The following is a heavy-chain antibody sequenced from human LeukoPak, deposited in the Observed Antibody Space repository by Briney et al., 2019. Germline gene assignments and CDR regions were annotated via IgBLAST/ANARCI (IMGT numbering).Heavy chain of an antibody. V-gene: IGHV3-21*01. CDR1: GFTFSSYS. CDR2: ISSSSYI. D-gene: IGHD2-15*01. CDR3: ARKIYCSGGSCYSLEAFDI. J-gene: IGHJ3*02. Sequence: GGSLRLSCAASGFTFSSYSMNWVRQAPGKGLEWVSSISSSSYIYYADSVKGRFTISRDNAENSLYLQMNSLRAEDTAVYYCARKIYCSGGSCYSLEAFDIWGQGTMVTVSS.